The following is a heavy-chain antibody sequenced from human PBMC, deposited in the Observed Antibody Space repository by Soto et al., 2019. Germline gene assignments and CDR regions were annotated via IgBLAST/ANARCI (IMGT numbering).Heavy chain of an antibody. CDR3: ARGVGNSAPDY. J-gene: IGHJ4*02. V-gene: IGHV1-3*05. CDR2: INAGNGNT. CDR1: GYTFTSYA. Sequence: QVQLVQSGAEEKKPGASVKVSCKASGYTFTSYAMHWVRQAPGQRLEWMGWINAGNGNTKYSQKFRGRVTIPRDTSASTAYMELSSLRSEDTAVYYCARGVGNSAPDYGGQGTLVTVSS. D-gene: IGHD1-7*01.